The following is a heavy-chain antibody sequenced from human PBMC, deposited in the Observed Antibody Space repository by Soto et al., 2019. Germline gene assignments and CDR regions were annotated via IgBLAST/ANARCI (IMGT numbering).Heavy chain of an antibody. Sequence: LRLSCAASGFTFDDYAMHWVRQAPGKGLEWIGYIYHSGSTYYNPSLKSRVTISVDRSKNQFSLKLSSVTAADTAVYYCARVPSPWGQGTLVTVSS. V-gene: IGHV4-30-2*01. CDR2: IYHSGST. CDR1: GFTFDDYA. CDR3: ARVPSP. J-gene: IGHJ5*02.